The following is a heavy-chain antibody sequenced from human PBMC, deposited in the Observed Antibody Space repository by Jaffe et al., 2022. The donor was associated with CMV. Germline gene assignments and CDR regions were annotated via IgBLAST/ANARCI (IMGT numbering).Heavy chain of an antibody. Sequence: QVQLVQSGAEVKKPGASVKVSCKASGYTFTSYYMHWVRQAPGQGLEWMGIINPSGGSTSYAQKFQGRVTMTRDTSTSTVYMELSSLRSEDTAVYYCARGRGLGPDIVVVPAALNWFDPWGQGTLVTVSS. D-gene: IGHD2-2*01. CDR1: GYTFTSYY. J-gene: IGHJ5*02. CDR3: ARGRGLGPDIVVVPAALNWFDP. V-gene: IGHV1-46*01. CDR2: INPSGGST.